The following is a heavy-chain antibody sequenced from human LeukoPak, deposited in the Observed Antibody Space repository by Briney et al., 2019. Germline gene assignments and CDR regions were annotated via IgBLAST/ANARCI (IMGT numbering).Heavy chain of an antibody. D-gene: IGHD1-1*01. V-gene: IGHV3-48*03. CDR2: INHIGDTI. CDR1: RFTFRNYE. CDR3: ARVSRTTGTTIPLFDY. Sequence: GWALTLSCVACRFTFRNYELKWLGLAPATALEGVSYINHIGDTIYYADSVKGRFTVSRDNAKKSLYLQVNSLRAEDTAVYYCARVSRTTGTTIPLFDYWGQGTLVTVSS. J-gene: IGHJ4*02.